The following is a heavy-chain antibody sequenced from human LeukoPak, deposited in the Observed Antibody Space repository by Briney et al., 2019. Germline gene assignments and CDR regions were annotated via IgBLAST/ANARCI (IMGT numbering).Heavy chain of an antibody. D-gene: IGHD1-26*01. CDR2: IYGGGSV. CDR1: GFTVRSNY. CDR3: ARGGSYLSAFDI. J-gene: IGHJ3*02. V-gene: IGHV3-53*01. Sequence: GGSLRLSCAASGFTVRSNYMSWVRQAPGKGLEWVSIIYGGGSVFYADSAKGRFTISRDNSKNTLYLQMNSLRGEDTAVYYCARGGSYLSAFDIWGQGTMVTVSS.